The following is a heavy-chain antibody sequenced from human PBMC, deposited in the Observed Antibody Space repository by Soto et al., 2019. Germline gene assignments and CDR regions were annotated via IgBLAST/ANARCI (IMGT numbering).Heavy chain of an antibody. V-gene: IGHV3-7*05. Sequence: EVQLVESGGGLVQPGGSLRLSCAASGFTFSKYWMSWVRQAPGKGLEWVANIKQDGSEKYYVDSVKGRFTISRDNAKISLYLQMNSLSVEDTAVYYCARAEEDYGDVDYFDYWGQGTLVTVSS. CDR1: GFTFSKYW. CDR2: IKQDGSEK. D-gene: IGHD4-17*01. J-gene: IGHJ4*02. CDR3: ARAEEDYGDVDYFDY.